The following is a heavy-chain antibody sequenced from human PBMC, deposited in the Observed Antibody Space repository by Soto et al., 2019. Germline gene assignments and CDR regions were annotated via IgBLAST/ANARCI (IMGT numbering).Heavy chain of an antibody. J-gene: IGHJ4*02. CDR1: GYTFSGFY. D-gene: IGHD6-19*01. CDR3: ASAAVTGTAGLDF. Sequence: ASVKVSCKASGYTFSGFYMHWVRQAPGQGLEWMGWINPNSGGTKSAEKFQGRVTMTRDTSVSTAYMELSRLTSDDTAVYYCASAAVTGTAGLDFWGQGTQVTVSS. CDR2: INPNSGGT. V-gene: IGHV1-2*02.